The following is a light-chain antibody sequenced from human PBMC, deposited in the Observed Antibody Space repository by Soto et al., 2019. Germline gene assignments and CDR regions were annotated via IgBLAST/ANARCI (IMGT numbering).Light chain of an antibody. CDR1: PSIGSY. CDR3: QQNYDVPYT. Sequence: QLTQSPPLLSASVGDRVTITCRASPSIGSYLNSYQHKPGEAPKLLIFAADTLESGVPSRFSGSGFNKEFTLTVNSLQPEDFATYYCQQNYDVPYTFGQGTRVEIK. J-gene: IGKJ2*01. CDR2: AAD. V-gene: IGKV1-39*01.